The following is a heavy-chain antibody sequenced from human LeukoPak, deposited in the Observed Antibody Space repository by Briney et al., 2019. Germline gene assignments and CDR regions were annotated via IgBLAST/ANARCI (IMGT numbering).Heavy chain of an antibody. Sequence: SETLSLTCAVYGGSFSGYYWDWIRQPPGKGLEWIGEINHSGTTKYNPSLKSRVTFSVDTSENQFSLKLSSVTAADTAVYYCARGSESSYSDYFDSWGQGTLVTVSS. J-gene: IGHJ4*02. CDR3: ARGSESSYSDYFDS. V-gene: IGHV4-34*01. CDR1: GGSFSGYY. CDR2: INHSGTT. D-gene: IGHD3-10*01.